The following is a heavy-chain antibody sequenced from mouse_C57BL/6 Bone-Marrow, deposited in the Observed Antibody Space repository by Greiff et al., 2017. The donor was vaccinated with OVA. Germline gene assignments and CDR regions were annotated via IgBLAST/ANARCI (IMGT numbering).Heavy chain of an antibody. J-gene: IGHJ4*01. Sequence: VQLQQPGAELVKPGASVKLSCKASGYTFTSYWMHWVKQRPGQGLEWIGMIHPNSGSTNYNEKFKSKATLTVDKSSSTAYMQLSSLTSEDSAVYYCARADYGGALDDWGQGTTVTVSS. CDR1: GYTFTSYW. CDR2: IHPNSGST. CDR3: ARADYGGALDD. D-gene: IGHD1-2*01. V-gene: IGHV1-64*01.